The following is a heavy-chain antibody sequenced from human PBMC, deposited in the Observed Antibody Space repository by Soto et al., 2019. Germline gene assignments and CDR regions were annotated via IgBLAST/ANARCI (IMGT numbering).Heavy chain of an antibody. J-gene: IGHJ4*02. Sequence: QVQLVQSGAEVKKPGSSVKVSCKASGGTFSSYTISWVRQAPAQGLEWMGRIIPILGIANYAQKFQGRVTIPADKSTSTAYMEMISLRSEDTAVYYCARGGYGDYYRWGQGPLVTVSS. V-gene: IGHV1-69*02. CDR2: IIPILGIA. CDR1: GGTFSSYT. D-gene: IGHD4-17*01. CDR3: ARGGYGDYYR.